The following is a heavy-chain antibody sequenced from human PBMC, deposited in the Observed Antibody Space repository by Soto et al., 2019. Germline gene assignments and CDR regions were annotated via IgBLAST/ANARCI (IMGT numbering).Heavy chain of an antibody. Sequence: PGGSLRLSCAASGFTLSSYWMHWVRQAPGRGLVWVSRISSDVSSTSYADSVKGRFTISRDNAKNSLYLQMNSLRAEDTAVYYCARGGAGLRSGRMGAFDIWGQGTMVTVSS. CDR1: GFTLSSYW. D-gene: IGHD6-19*01. V-gene: IGHV3-74*01. CDR2: ISSDVSST. J-gene: IGHJ3*02. CDR3: ARGGAGLRSGRMGAFDI.